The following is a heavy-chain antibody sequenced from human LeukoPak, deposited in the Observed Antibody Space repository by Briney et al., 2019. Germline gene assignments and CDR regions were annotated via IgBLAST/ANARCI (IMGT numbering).Heavy chain of an antibody. CDR3: ARDSSSWFTSWGNWFDP. CDR1: GGSISSGSYY. CDR2: IYTSGST. J-gene: IGHJ5*02. Sequence: SQTLSLTCTVSGGSISSGSYYWSWIRQPAGKGLEWIERIYTSGSTNYNPSLKSRVTISVDTSKNQFSLKLSSVTAADTAVYYCARDSSSWFTSWGNWFDPWGQGTLVTVSS. V-gene: IGHV4-61*02. D-gene: IGHD6-13*01.